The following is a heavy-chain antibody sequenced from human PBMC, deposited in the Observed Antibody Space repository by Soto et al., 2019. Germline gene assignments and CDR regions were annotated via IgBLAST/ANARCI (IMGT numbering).Heavy chain of an antibody. V-gene: IGHV2-5*02. D-gene: IGHD6-25*01. Sequence: QITLKESGPTLVQPTQPLTLTCTVSGFSLSSNGVGVGWISQPPGKALEWLAIIYWDDAKRYSHSLKTRLTITKDTSKNQVVLTVTDIDAVDTATYYCAHRRARNDIAAFDYWGQGTLVTVSS. CDR1: GFSLSSNGVG. CDR2: IYWDDAK. J-gene: IGHJ4*02. CDR3: AHRRARNDIAAFDY.